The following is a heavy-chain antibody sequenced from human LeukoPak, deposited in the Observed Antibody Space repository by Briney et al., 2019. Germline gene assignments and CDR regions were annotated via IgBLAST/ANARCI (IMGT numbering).Heavy chain of an antibody. J-gene: IGHJ4*02. CDR3: ARGLEDYRGDFDY. Sequence: GASVKVSCKASGYTFTSYDINWVRQATGQGLEWMGWMNTNSGNTGYAQKFQGRVTMTRNTSISTAYMELSSLRSEDTAVYYCARGLEDYRGDFDYWGQGTLVTVSS. D-gene: IGHD1-26*01. CDR1: GYTFTSYD. V-gene: IGHV1-8*01. CDR2: MNTNSGNT.